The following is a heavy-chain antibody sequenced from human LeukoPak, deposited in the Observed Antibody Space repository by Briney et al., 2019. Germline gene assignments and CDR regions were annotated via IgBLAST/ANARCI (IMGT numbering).Heavy chain of an antibody. V-gene: IGHV3-23*01. J-gene: IGHJ3*01. D-gene: IGHD3/OR15-3a*01. CDR1: GFHFSTHG. CDR2: ISPSGDIT. CDR3: VRGLDWGAFDV. Sequence: PGGSLRLSCAASGFHFSTHGMNWVRQAPGKGLEWVSGISPSGDITYYADSVMGRFTISRDNRKSTVSLQMNSLRAEGTALYYCVRGLDWGAFDVWGQGTMVTVSS.